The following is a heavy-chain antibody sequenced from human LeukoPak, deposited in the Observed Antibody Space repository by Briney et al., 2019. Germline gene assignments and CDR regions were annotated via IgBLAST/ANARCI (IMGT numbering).Heavy chain of an antibody. CDR2: IYYSGST. CDR1: GGSISSYY. CDR3: ARLKRGGLFDY. Sequence: SETLSLTCTVSGGSISSYYWSWIRQPPGKGLEWIGSIYYSGSTNYNPFLKSRVTISVDTSKNQFSLRLSSVTAADTAVYYCARLKRGGLFDYWGPGTLVTVSS. V-gene: IGHV4-59*08. D-gene: IGHD3/OR15-3a*01. J-gene: IGHJ4*02.